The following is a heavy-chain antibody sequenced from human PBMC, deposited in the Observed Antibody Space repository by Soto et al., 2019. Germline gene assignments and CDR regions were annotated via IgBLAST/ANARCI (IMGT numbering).Heavy chain of an antibody. CDR1: GASITKNEHY. Sequence: XETLSLPGTVSGASITKNEHYWAWIRQPPGKGLEWIATTFYSGNTYYNPYLKSRVTVSVDTSNNQFSLKLSSVTAADSAVYFCARHSLWSSSYGPFGMDVWGQGTTVTVSS. CDR3: ARHSLWSSSYGPFGMDV. CDR2: TFYSGNT. J-gene: IGHJ6*02. D-gene: IGHD6-6*01. V-gene: IGHV4-39*01.